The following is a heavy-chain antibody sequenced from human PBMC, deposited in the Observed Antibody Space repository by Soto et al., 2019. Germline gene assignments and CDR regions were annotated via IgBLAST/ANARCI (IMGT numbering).Heavy chain of an antibody. CDR3: ARGLKAAAGTPGWFDP. D-gene: IGHD6-13*01. CDR1: GYTFTGYY. J-gene: IGHJ5*02. Sequence: GASVKVSCKASGYTFTGYYMHWVRQAPGQGLEWMGWINPNSGGTNYAQKFQGWVTMTRDTSISTAYMELSRLRSDDTAVYYCARGLKAAAGTPGWFDPWGQGTLVTVSS. CDR2: INPNSGGT. V-gene: IGHV1-2*04.